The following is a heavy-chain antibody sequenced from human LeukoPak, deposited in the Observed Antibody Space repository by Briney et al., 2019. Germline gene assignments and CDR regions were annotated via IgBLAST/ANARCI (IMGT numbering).Heavy chain of an antibody. CDR2: ISYIGST. D-gene: IGHD1-1*01. CDR1: GASISSYY. Sequence: SETLSLTCTVSGASISSYYWSWIRQPPGKGLEWIGYISYIGSTNYNPSLKSRVTMSVDTSKNQFSLKLSSVTAADTAVYYCARAVGVGRGTYFDLWGRGTLVTVSS. J-gene: IGHJ2*01. CDR3: ARAVGVGRGTYFDL. V-gene: IGHV4-59*08.